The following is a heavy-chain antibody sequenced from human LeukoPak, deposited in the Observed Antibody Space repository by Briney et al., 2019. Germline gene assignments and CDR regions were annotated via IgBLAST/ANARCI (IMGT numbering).Heavy chain of an antibody. D-gene: IGHD3-22*01. CDR3: ARLYYYDTTFFDT. J-gene: IGHJ5*02. V-gene: IGHV4-4*02. Sequence: PSETLSLTCAVSGGSISSSNWWSWVRQPPGKGLEWIGEIYHSGSTNYNPSLKSRVTISVDKSKNQFSLKLSSVTAADTAVYFCARLYYYDTTFFDTWGQGILVTVSS. CDR2: IYHSGST. CDR1: GGSISSSNW.